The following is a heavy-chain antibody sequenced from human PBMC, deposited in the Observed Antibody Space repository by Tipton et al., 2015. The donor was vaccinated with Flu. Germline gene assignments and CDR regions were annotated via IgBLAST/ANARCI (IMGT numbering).Heavy chain of an antibody. CDR1: GGSFSGYY. J-gene: IGHJ5*02. D-gene: IGHD1-7*01. CDR3: ARGRTWNFSWFDP. CDR2: IDDGGGT. Sequence: GLVKPSETLTLNCAVHGGSFSGYYWNWIRQTPGKGLEWVGEIDDGGGTTYNPSLEGRVTISRDASKNQFSLSLQSVTAADTAVYYCARGRTWNFSWFDPWGQGTLVVVFS. V-gene: IGHV4-34*01.